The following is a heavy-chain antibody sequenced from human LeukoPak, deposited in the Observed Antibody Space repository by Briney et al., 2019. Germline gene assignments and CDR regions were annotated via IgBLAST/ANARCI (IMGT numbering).Heavy chain of an antibody. CDR3: ARDQTMFLEWLTAFDP. CDR2: IYTSGST. CDR1: GGSISSYY. J-gene: IGHJ5*02. V-gene: IGHV4-4*07. Sequence: SETLSLTCTVSGGSISSYYWSWIRQPAGKGLEWIGRIYTSGSTNYNPSLKSRVTMSVDTSKNQFSLKLSSVTGADTAVYYCARDQTMFLEWLTAFDPWGQGTLVTVSS. D-gene: IGHD3-3*01.